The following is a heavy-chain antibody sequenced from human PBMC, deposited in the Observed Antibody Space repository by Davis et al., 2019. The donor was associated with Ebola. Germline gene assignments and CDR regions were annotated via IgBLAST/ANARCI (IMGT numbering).Heavy chain of an antibody. CDR1: GFTFSSYA. V-gene: IGHV4-34*01. J-gene: IGHJ6*02. Sequence: ESLKISCAASGFTFSSYAMSWIRQAPGKGLEWIGEIRDGGSTTYNPPLKSRVTMSVDTSKKQISLKMSSVTAADTAVYYCARSGNQLTPVRELSGMDVWGQGTTVTVSS. CDR2: IRDGGST. D-gene: IGHD3-10*01. CDR3: ARSGNQLTPVRELSGMDV.